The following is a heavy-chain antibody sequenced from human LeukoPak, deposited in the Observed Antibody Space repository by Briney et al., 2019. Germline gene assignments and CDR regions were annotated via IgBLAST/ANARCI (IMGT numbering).Heavy chain of an antibody. J-gene: IGHJ6*03. Sequence: ASEKVSYKASGYTFTSYAMNWVRQAPGQGLEWMGWINTNTGNPTYAQGFTGRFVFSLGTSVSTAYLQISSLKAEDTAVYYCARDREMPYYYYMDVWGKGTTVTVSS. CDR3: ARDREMPYYYYMDV. CDR1: GYTFTSYA. CDR2: INTNTGNP. D-gene: IGHD5-24*01. V-gene: IGHV7-4-1*02.